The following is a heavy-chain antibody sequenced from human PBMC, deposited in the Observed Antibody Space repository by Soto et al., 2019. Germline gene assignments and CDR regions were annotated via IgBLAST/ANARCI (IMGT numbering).Heavy chain of an antibody. CDR1: GFVFTNFW. J-gene: IGHJ4*02. D-gene: IGHD6-13*01. CDR3: AKDSWYFDL. V-gene: IGHV3-74*01. Sequence: GESLKISCEASGFVFTNFWMHWVRQVPGKGLVWVSRIDTSGSSTSYADSVKGRFTISRDNAKNTVSLQMNSLRAEDTGVYYCAKDSWYFDLWSQGSLVTVSS. CDR2: IDTSGSST.